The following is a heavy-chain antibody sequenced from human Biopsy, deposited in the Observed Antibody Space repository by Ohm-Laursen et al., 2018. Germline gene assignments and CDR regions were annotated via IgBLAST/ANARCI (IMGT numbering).Heavy chain of an antibody. CDR3: AREAIGVATAFDI. Sequence: PSQTLSLTCTVSGGSISSYYWTWIRQPPGKGLEWIGDVYYSGSTDYNPSLKSRVTISLDTSKNQFSLKLSSVTAADTAIYYCAREAIGVATAFDIWGQGTMVTVSS. J-gene: IGHJ3*02. CDR2: VYYSGST. D-gene: IGHD5-12*01. V-gene: IGHV4-59*01. CDR1: GGSISSYY.